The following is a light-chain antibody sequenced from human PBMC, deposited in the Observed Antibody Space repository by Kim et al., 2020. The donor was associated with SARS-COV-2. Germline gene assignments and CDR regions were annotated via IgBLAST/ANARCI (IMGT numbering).Light chain of an antibody. J-gene: IGLJ2*01. CDR2: DVS. CDR1: SSDVGGHNY. Sequence: GPPITISCTGTSSDVGGHNYVSWYQQHPGKAPRLMIYDVSYRPSGVSNRFSGSKSGNTASLTISGLQVEDEADYYCSSYTSTSTVVFGGGTQLTVL. CDR3: SSYTSTSTVV. V-gene: IGLV2-14*03.